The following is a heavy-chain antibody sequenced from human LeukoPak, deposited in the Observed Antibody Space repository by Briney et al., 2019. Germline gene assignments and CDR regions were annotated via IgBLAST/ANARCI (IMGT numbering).Heavy chain of an antibody. CDR1: GYTFTSYG. CDR3: ARGFYYYGSGSYSVDY. Sequence: ASVKVSCKASGYTFTSYGISWVRQAPGQGLEWMGWISAYNGNTNYAQKLQGRVTMTTDTSTSTAYMELRSLRSDDTAVYYCARGFYYYGSGSYSVDYWGQGTLVTVSS. CDR2: ISAYNGNT. D-gene: IGHD3-10*01. J-gene: IGHJ4*02. V-gene: IGHV1-18*01.